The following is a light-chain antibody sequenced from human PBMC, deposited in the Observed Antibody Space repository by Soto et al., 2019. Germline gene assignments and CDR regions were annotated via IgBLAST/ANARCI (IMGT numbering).Light chain of an antibody. V-gene: IGLV2-8*01. CDR3: SSYAGSNNLV. Sequence: QSALTQPPSASGSPGQSVTISCTGISSDVGGYNYVSWYQQHPGKAPKLMIYEVSKRPSGVPDRFSGSKSGNTASLTVSGLQAEDEADYYCSSYAGSNNLVFGGRTKVTVL. CDR2: EVS. J-gene: IGLJ2*01. CDR1: SSDVGGYNY.